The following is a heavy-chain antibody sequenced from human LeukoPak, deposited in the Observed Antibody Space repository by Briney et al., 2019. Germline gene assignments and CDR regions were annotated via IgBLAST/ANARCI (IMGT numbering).Heavy chain of an antibody. Sequence: GGSLRLSCAASGFTFSSYAMSWVHQAPGKGLEWVSAISGSGGSTYYADSVKGGFTISRDNSKNTLYLQMNSLGAEDTAVYYCAKDSLLLWFGELSSYFDYWGQGTLVTVSS. V-gene: IGHV3-23*01. CDR3: AKDSLLLWFGELSSYFDY. CDR1: GFTFSSYA. J-gene: IGHJ4*02. CDR2: ISGSGGST. D-gene: IGHD3-10*01.